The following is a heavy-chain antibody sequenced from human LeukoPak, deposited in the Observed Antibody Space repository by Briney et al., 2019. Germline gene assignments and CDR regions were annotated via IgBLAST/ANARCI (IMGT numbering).Heavy chain of an antibody. CDR2: IIPIFGTA. CDR1: GGTFSSYA. Sequence: ASVKVSCKASGGTFSSYAISWVRQAPGQGLEWMGGIIPIFGTANYAQKFQGRVTITADKSTSTAYMELSSLRSEDTAVYYCARSPIYGGKLDYWGQGTLVTVSS. V-gene: IGHV1-69*06. J-gene: IGHJ4*02. D-gene: IGHD4-23*01. CDR3: ARSPIYGGKLDY.